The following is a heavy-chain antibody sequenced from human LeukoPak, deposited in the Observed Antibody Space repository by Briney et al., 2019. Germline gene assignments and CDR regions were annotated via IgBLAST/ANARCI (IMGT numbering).Heavy chain of an antibody. CDR1: GFTFTNAW. D-gene: IGHD4-23*01. CDR3: AISVVTTFDF. V-gene: IGHV3-23*01. J-gene: IGHJ4*02. CDR2: ISGSGGST. Sequence: GGSLRLSCAASGFTFTNAWMSWVRQAPGKGLEGVSGISGSGGSTYYADSVKGRFTISRNNSKNTLYLQMNSLRAEDTAVYYCAISVVTTFDFWGQGTLVTVSS.